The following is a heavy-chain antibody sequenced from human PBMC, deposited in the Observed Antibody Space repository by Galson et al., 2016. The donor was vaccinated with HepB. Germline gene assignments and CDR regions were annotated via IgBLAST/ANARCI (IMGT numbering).Heavy chain of an antibody. V-gene: IGHV6-1*01. J-gene: IGHJ6*02. CDR1: GDSVSSNSAA. Sequence: AISGDSVSSNSAAWNWIRQSSSRGLEWLGRTYYRSKWYNDYAVSVKSRITINPDTSKNQFSLQLNSVTPDDTAVYFCVHLGGYGMDVWGLGTTVTVSS. CDR2: TYYRSKWYN. D-gene: IGHD3-16*01. CDR3: VHLGGYGMDV.